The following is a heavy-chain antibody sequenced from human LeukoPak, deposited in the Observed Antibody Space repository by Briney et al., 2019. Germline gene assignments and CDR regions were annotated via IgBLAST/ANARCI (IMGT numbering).Heavy chain of an antibody. J-gene: IGHJ4*02. Sequence: GASVKVSCKASGYTFTSYGISWVRQAPGQGLEWMGWISAYNGNTNYAQKLQGRVTMTTDTSTSTAYMGLRSLRSDDTAVYYCARGYSSSSGREDVWYFDYWGQGTLVTVSS. D-gene: IGHD6-6*01. CDR2: ISAYNGNT. CDR3: ARGYSSSSGREDVWYFDY. V-gene: IGHV1-18*01. CDR1: GYTFTSYG.